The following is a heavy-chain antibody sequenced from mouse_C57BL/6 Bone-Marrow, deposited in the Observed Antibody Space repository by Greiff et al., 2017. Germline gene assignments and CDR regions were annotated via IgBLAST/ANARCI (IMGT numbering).Heavy chain of an antibody. CDR2: IYPRSGNT. CDR3: ARYPFTTVDYSDY. J-gene: IGHJ2*01. CDR1: GYTFTSYG. Sequence: VQLQQSGAELARPGASVKLSCKASGYTFTSYGISWVKQRTGPGLEWIGEIYPRSGNTYYNEKFKCKATLTADKSSSTAYMELRCLTSEYSAVYFCARYPFTTVDYSDYWGQGTTRTVSS. V-gene: IGHV1-81*01. D-gene: IGHD1-1*01.